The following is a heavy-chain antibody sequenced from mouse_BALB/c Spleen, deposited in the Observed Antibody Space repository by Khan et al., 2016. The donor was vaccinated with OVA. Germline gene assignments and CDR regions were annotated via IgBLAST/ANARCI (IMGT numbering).Heavy chain of an antibody. CDR2: INTYTGEP. D-gene: IGHD2-14*01. CDR3: ARGGYSGTMDY. Sequence: QVQLKQSGPELKKPGETVKISCKASGYTFTNYGMNWAKQAPGKGLKWMGWINTYTGEPTYADDFKGRFAFSLETSASTAYLQINNLKNEDTATYFCARGGYSGTMDYWGQGTSVTVSS. J-gene: IGHJ4*01. V-gene: IGHV9-3-1*01. CDR1: GYTFTNYG.